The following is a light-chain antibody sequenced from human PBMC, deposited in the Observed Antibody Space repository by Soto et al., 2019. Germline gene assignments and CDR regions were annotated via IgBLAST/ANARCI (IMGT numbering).Light chain of an antibody. V-gene: IGKV3-20*01. Sequence: EIVLTQSPGTLSLSPGERATLSCRASQSVSSSYLAWYQPKPGQAPRRLIYGASSRATGMPDRFSGSGSGTDFTVTISRLEPEDFAVYYCQQYGSAPALTFGGGTKVESK. CDR1: QSVSSSY. J-gene: IGKJ4*01. CDR2: GAS. CDR3: QQYGSAPALT.